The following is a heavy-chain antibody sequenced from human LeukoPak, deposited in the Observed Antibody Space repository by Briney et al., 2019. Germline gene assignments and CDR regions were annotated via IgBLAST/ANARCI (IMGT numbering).Heavy chain of an antibody. J-gene: IGHJ5*02. CDR3: ARSRAFNSGAFDP. V-gene: IGHV4-4*02. Sequence: SETLSLTCAVSGVSISNNNWWSWVRQPPGKGLEWIGEIFHSGSTNYSPSLRSRVTISVDKSKNQFSLKLNSVTAADTAVYYCARSRAFNSGAFDPWGQGSLVTVSS. D-gene: IGHD1-26*01. CDR1: GVSISNNNW. CDR2: IFHSGST.